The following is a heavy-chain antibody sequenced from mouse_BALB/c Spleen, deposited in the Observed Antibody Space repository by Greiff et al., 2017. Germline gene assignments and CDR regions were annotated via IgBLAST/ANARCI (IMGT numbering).Heavy chain of an antibody. CDR1: GYSFTSYW. Sequence: VKLMESGPQLVRPGASVKISCKASGYSFTSYWMHWVKQRPGQGLEWIGMIDPSDSETRLNQKFKDKATLTVDKSSSTAYMQLSSPTSEDSAVYYCARGNDGYYLWFAYWGQGTLVTVSA. CDR2: IDPSDSET. CDR3: ARGNDGYYLWFAY. D-gene: IGHD2-3*01. J-gene: IGHJ3*01. V-gene: IGHV1S126*01.